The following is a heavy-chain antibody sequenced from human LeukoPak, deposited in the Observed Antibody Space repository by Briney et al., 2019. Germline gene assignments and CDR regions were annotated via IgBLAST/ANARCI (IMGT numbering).Heavy chain of an antibody. Sequence: PGGSLRLSCAASGFTFSSYNMNWVRQAPGKGLEWVSSISSGSNYIYYADSVKGRFTISRDNAKNSLYLQMKSLRAEDTAVYYCAREKEGPSAFDIWGQGTMVTVSS. CDR1: GFTFSSYN. V-gene: IGHV3-21*01. J-gene: IGHJ3*02. CDR3: AREKEGPSAFDI. CDR2: ISSGSNYI.